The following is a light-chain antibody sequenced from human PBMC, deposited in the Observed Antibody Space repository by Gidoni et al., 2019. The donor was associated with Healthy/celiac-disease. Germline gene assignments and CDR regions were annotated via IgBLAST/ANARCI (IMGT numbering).Light chain of an antibody. Sequence: IQMTQSPSSLSASVGYRVTITCRASQSISSYLNWYQQKPGKAPKLLIYAASSLESGVPSRCSGSGSETDFTITISNLQAEEYRTYYCQQSYSTLISFGQGRRLEI. CDR3: QQSYSTLIS. CDR1: QSISSY. V-gene: IGKV1-39*01. J-gene: IGKJ5*01. CDR2: AAS.